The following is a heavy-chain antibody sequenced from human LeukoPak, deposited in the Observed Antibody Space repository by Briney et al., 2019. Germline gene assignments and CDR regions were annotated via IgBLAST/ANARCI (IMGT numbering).Heavy chain of an antibody. V-gene: IGHV3-21*01. CDR3: ARVVAVAGRAFDI. Sequence: PGGSLRLSCAASGFTFSSYSMNWVRQAPGKRLEWVSSISSSSSYIYYADSVKGRFTISRDNAKNSLYLQMNSLRAEDTAVYYCARVVAVAGRAFDIWGQGTMVTVSS. D-gene: IGHD6-19*01. J-gene: IGHJ3*02. CDR1: GFTFSSYS. CDR2: ISSSSSYI.